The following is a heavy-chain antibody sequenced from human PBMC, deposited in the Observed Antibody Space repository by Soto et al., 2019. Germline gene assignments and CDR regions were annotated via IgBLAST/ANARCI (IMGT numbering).Heavy chain of an antibody. CDR1: GGYINSYD. V-gene: IGHV4-59*01. D-gene: IGHD6-13*01. J-gene: IGHJ4*02. CDR2: IYYSGST. CDR3: ARSPIEAVVKGDFDY. Sequence: PSETMSLTCSVAGGYINSYDWNWIRKPPGKGLEWIGYIYYSGSTNYNPSLKSRITISVDTSKNQFSLRLSSVTAADTAVYYCARSPIEAVVKGDFDYWGQGILVTVS.